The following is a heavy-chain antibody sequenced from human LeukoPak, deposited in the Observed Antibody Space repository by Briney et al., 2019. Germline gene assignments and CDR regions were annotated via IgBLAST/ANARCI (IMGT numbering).Heavy chain of an antibody. D-gene: IGHD3-16*01. CDR2: INPNSGDT. Sequence: ASVKVSCKASGYTFTDYYIHLVRQVPGQGLEWMGWINPNSGDTKLAQKFQGWVTMTRDTSIGTAYLELSRLTSDDTAVYYCARDRGPQWWGSFDCWGQGTLVTVSS. J-gene: IGHJ4*02. V-gene: IGHV1-2*04. CDR3: ARDRGPQWWGSFDC. CDR1: GYTFTDYY.